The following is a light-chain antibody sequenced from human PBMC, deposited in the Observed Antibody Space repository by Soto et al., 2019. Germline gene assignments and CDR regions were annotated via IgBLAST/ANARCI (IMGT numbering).Light chain of an antibody. CDR2: KTS. J-gene: IGKJ1*01. CDR3: QQYNSYSWT. Sequence: DIQMTQAPSTLSGSVAHRVTITGRASQTVRSWLAWYQQKPGKAPKLLIYKTSSLESGIPARFSGSGSGTEFTLTISSLQPDDFATYYCQQYNSYSWTFGQGTKVDIK. V-gene: IGKV1-5*03. CDR1: QTVRSW.